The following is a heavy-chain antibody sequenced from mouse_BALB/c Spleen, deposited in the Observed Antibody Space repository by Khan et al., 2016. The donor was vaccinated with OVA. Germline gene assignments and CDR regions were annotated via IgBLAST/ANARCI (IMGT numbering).Heavy chain of an antibody. J-gene: IGHJ2*01. CDR3: ARLEDI. CDR2: IWAGGST. V-gene: IGHV2-9*02. CDR1: GFSLTSYG. D-gene: IGHD1-3*01. Sequence: QVQLQQSGPGLVAPSQSLSITCTVSGFSLTSYGVHWVRQTPGKGLEWLGVIWAGGSTNNNSALMSRLSISKDNSKSQVFLKMNSRQTDDTAMYYCARLEDIWGQGNTLTVSS.